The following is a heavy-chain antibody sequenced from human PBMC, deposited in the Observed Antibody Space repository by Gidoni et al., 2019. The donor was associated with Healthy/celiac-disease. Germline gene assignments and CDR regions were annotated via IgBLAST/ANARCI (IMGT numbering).Heavy chain of an antibody. V-gene: IGHV4-59*01. J-gene: IGHJ6*02. CDR2: IYYSGST. Sequence: QVQLQESGPGLVKPSETLSLTCTVPGGSISSYYWSWIRQPPGKGLEWIGYIYYSGSTNYNPSLKSRVTISVDTSKNQFSLKLSSVTAADTAVYYCARSTYYDILTGYYYYYYGMDVWGQGTTVTVSS. CDR1: GGSISSYY. D-gene: IGHD3-9*01. CDR3: ARSTYYDILTGYYYYYYGMDV.